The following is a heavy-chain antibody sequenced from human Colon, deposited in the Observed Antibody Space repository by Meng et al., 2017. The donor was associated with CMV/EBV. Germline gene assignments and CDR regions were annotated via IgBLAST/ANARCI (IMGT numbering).Heavy chain of an antibody. D-gene: IGHD6-19*01. J-gene: IGHJ5*02. CDR2: VYWTDDK. CDR1: GVSTRSSGVA. Sequence: GVSTRSSGVAVGWSRQPPGKALEWLAFVYWTDDKRYRPSLRSRLNITKDTSKNQVVLTMTNMDPVDTGTYYCVNHYSSAWYNWFDPWGQGTLVTVSS. CDR3: VNHYSSAWYNWFDP. V-gene: IGHV2-5*04.